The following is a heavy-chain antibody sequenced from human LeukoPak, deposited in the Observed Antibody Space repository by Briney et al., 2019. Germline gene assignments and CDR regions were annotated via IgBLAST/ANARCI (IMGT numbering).Heavy chain of an antibody. CDR3: ARGGDIAAADPRYYFDY. V-gene: IGHV1-69*05. CDR1: GGTFSSYA. CDR2: IIPIFGTA. D-gene: IGHD6-13*01. Sequence: ASVKVSCKASGGTFSSYAISWVRQAPGQGLEWMGGIIPIFGTANYAQKFQGRVTITTDESTSTAYMELSSLRSEDTAVYYCARGGDIAAADPRYYFDYWGQGTLVTVSS. J-gene: IGHJ4*02.